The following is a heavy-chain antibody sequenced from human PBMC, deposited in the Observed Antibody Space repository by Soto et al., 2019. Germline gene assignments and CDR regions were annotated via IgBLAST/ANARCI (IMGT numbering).Heavy chain of an antibody. CDR3: ARGILGYCTGGICYHNWFDS. CDR2: ISSSSSYI. J-gene: IGHJ5*01. V-gene: IGHV3-21*01. CDR1: GFTFSSYA. Sequence: GGSLTLSCAACGFTFSSYAMSWVRQAPGKGLEWVSSISSSSSYIYYADSVKGRFTISRDNAKNSLYLQMNSLRAEDTAVYYCARGILGYCTGGICYHNWFDSWGQGTLVTVSS. D-gene: IGHD2-15*01.